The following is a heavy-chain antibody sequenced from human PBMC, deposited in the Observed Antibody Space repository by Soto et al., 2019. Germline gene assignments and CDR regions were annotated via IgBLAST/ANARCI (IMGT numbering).Heavy chain of an antibody. J-gene: IGHJ4*02. CDR2: IKSKTDGGTT. D-gene: IGHD6-19*01. Sequence: GGSLRLSCAASGFTFSNAWMNWVRQAPGKGLEWVGRIKSKTDGGTTDYAAPVKGRFTIPRDDSKNTLYLQMNSLKTDYTAVYYCTTKPNSSGWSRPDYWGQGTLVTVSS. CDR3: TTKPNSSGWSRPDY. V-gene: IGHV3-15*07. CDR1: GFTFSNAW.